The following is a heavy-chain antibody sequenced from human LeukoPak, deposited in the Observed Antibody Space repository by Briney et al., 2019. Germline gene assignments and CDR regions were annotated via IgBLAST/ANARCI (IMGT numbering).Heavy chain of an antibody. Sequence: PSETLSLTCTVSGGSISSYYWSWIRQPPGKGLVWIGYIYYSGSTNYNPSLKSRVTISVDTSKNQFSLKLSSVTAADTAVYYCARVIVVVPAAMCGWFDPWGQGTLVTVSS. CDR2: IYYSGST. D-gene: IGHD2-2*01. J-gene: IGHJ5*02. V-gene: IGHV4-59*01. CDR1: GGSISSYY. CDR3: ARVIVVVPAAMCGWFDP.